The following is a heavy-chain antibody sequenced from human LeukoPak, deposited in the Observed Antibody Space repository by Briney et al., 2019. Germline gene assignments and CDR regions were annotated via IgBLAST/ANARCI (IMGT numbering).Heavy chain of an antibody. J-gene: IGHJ6*02. D-gene: IGHD3-10*01. V-gene: IGHV5-10-1*01. CDR3: ARRAGSYYYYYGMDV. Sequence: GESLKISCKGSGYSFTSYWISWVRQMPGKGLEWMGRIDPSDSYTNYSPSFQGHVTISADKSISTAYLQWSSLKASDIAMYYCARRAGSYYYYYGMDVWGQGTTVTVSS. CDR1: GYSFTSYW. CDR2: IDPSDSYT.